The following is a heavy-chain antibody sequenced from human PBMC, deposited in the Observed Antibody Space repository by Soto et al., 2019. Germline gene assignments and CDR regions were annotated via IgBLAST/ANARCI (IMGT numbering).Heavy chain of an antibody. J-gene: IGHJ4*02. CDR2: ISFSGAT. CDR1: GVSITSYV. D-gene: IGHD3-9*01. Sequence: LSLTCTGSGVSITSYVWSWIRQTPGKGLDWIGSISFSGATYSNPSLKGRAALSVDTSENHLSLTLNSVTSADTAVYFCARDRREGYKRYFEFWRQGNQITVS. V-gene: IGHV4-59*01. CDR3: ARDRREGYKRYFEF.